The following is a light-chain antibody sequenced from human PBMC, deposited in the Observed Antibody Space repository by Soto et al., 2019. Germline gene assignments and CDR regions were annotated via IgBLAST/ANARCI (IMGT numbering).Light chain of an antibody. CDR1: QSVSSSY. CDR2: GAS. Sequence: EIVLTQSPGTLSLSPGERATLSCRASQSVSSSYLAWYQQKPGQAPRLLIYGASSRATGIPDRFSGSGSGTDFTLTISRLEPEDFAVYYWQQYCSSPMTVGQGTKVEIK. J-gene: IGKJ1*01. V-gene: IGKV3-20*01. CDR3: QQYCSSPMT.